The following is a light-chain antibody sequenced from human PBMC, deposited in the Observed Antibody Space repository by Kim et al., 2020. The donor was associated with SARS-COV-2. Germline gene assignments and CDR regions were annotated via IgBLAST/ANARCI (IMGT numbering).Light chain of an antibody. CDR1: GGSIASNY. V-gene: IGLV6-57*02. J-gene: IGLJ2*01. Sequence: KAVTISCPGSGGSIASNYVQWYQQRPGSAPTTVIYEDNQRPSGVPDRFSGSIDSSSNSASLTISGLKTEDEADYYCQSYDSSNHVVFGGGTQLTVL. CDR3: QSYDSSNHVV. CDR2: EDN.